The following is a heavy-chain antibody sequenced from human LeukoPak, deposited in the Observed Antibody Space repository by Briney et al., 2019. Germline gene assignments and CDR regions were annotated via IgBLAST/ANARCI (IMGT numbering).Heavy chain of an antibody. CDR1: GGSISSSSYY. V-gene: IGHV4-39*07. Sequence: SETLSLTCTVSGGSISSSSYYWGWIRRPPGKGLEWIGSIYYSGSTYYHPSRKSRDTISVDTSKNQFSLKLSSVTAADTAVYYCARDPSYYDFWSGYYQPQYYFDYWGQGTLVTVSS. CDR2: IYYSGST. CDR3: ARDPSYYDFWSGYYQPQYYFDY. D-gene: IGHD3-3*01. J-gene: IGHJ4*02.